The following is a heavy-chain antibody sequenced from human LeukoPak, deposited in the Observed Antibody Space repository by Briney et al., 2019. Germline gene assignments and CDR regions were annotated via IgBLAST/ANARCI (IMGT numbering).Heavy chain of an antibody. D-gene: IGHD6-13*01. J-gene: IGHJ5*02. CDR1: GGTFSGYT. CDR3: AREISSSSWSVGWFDP. CDR2: IIPILGIA. Sequence: ASVKVSCKASGGTFSGYTISWVRQAPGQGLEWMGRIIPILGIANYAQKFEGRVTITADKSTSTAYMELSSLRSEDTAVYYCAREISSSSWSVGWFDPWGQGTLVTVSP. V-gene: IGHV1-69*04.